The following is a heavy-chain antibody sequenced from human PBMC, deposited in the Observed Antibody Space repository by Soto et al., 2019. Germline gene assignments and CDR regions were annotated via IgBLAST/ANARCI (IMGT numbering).Heavy chain of an antibody. J-gene: IGHJ5*02. CDR2: IYYSGST. V-gene: IGHV4-61*01. D-gene: IGHD3-10*01. CDR1: GGSVSSGSYY. Sequence: SETLSLGCTVSGGSVSSGSYYWSWIRQPPGKGLEWIGYIYYSGSTNYNPSLKSRVTISVDTSKNQFSLKLSSVTAADTAVYYCARDGAEWFGARGLDPWGQGTLVTVSS. CDR3: ARDGAEWFGARGLDP.